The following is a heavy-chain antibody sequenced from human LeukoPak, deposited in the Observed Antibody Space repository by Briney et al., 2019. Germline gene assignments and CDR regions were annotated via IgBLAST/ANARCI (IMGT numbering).Heavy chain of an antibody. CDR2: MTHSGST. D-gene: IGHD6-13*01. Sequence: SETLSLPRAVYGGSFSGYYWSWIRQPPAIVLEWMGEMTHSGSTNYTPSLKSRVTISVDTSKNQFSLKLSSVTAADTAVYYCARGGVSRFRSAAATYYFDYWGKGTLVTVSS. V-gene: IGHV4-34*01. CDR1: GGSFSGYY. J-gene: IGHJ4*02. CDR3: ARGGVSRFRSAAATYYFDY.